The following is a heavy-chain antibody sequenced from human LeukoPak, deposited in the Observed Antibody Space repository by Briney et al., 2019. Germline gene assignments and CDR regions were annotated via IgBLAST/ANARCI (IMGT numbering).Heavy chain of an antibody. J-gene: IGHJ4*02. V-gene: IGHV3-23*01. D-gene: IGHD1-1*01. CDR3: AKRGNGPFFYY. Sequence: GGSLILSCAAAGFTFSNFAMSWVRQAPGKGLDWVSAITGGGGGTYYADSVKGRFTISSDNSKNTLYLQMNGLGAEDKAVYYCAKRGNGPFFYYWGQGNLVTVSS. CDR1: GFTFSNFA. CDR2: ITGGGGGT.